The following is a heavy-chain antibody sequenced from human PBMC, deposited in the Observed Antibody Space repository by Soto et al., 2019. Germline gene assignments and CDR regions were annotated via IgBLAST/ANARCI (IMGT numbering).Heavy chain of an antibody. J-gene: IGHJ5*02. CDR2: IIPIFGTA. CDR3: ARDGYISFTFGSWFDP. D-gene: IGHD3-16*01. CDR1: GGTFSSYA. V-gene: IGHV1-69*01. Sequence: QVQLVQSGAEVKKPGSSVKVSCKASGGTFSSYAISWVRQAPGQGLEWMGGIIPIFGTANYAQKFQGRVTITADESTSTAYMELSSLRSEDTAVYYCARDGYISFTFGSWFDPWGQGTLVTVSS.